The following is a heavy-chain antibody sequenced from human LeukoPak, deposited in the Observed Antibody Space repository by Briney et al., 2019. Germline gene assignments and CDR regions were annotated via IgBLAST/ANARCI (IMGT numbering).Heavy chain of an antibody. Sequence: PGGSLRLSGAASGFTVSSNYMSWVRQAPGKGLEWVSVIYSGGSTYYADSVKGRFTISRDNSKNTLYLQMNSLRAEDTAVYYCARGVGSSWYYFDYWGQGTLVTVSS. J-gene: IGHJ4*02. V-gene: IGHV3-53*01. CDR2: IYSGGST. CDR1: GFTVSSNY. CDR3: ARGVGSSWYYFDY. D-gene: IGHD6-13*01.